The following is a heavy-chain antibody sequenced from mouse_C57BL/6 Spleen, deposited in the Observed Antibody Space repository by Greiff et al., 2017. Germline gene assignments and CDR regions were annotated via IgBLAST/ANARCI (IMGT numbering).Heavy chain of an antibody. CDR1: GFTFSSYG. Sequence: EVMLVESGGDLVKPGGSLKLSCAASGFTFSSYGMSWVRQTPDKRLEWVATSSSGGSYTYYPDSVKGRFTISRDNAKNTLYLQMSSLKSEDTAMYYCARRDDYGVFDYWGQGTTLTVSS. D-gene: IGHD2-4*01. CDR2: SSSGGSYT. J-gene: IGHJ2*01. CDR3: ARRDDYGVFDY. V-gene: IGHV5-6*02.